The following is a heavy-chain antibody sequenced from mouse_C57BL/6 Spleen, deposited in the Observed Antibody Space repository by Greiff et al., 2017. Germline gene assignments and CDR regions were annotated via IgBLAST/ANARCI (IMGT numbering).Heavy chain of an antibody. CDR1: GFTFSSYT. CDR2: ISGGGGNT. V-gene: IGHV5-9*01. Sequence: EVQRVESGGGLVKPGGSLKLSCAASGFTFSSYTMSWVRQTPEKRLEWVATISGGGGNTYYPDSVKGRFTISRDNAKNTLYLQMSSLRSEDTALYYCARHGWSAMDYWGQGTSVTVSS. CDR3: ARHGWSAMDY. D-gene: IGHD2-3*01. J-gene: IGHJ4*01.